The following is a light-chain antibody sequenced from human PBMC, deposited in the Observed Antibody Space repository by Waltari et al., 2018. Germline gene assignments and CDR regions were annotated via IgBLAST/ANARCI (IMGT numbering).Light chain of an antibody. Sequence: QTVVTQEPSLTVSQGGTVTLTCASSTGAVTSGHYPNWFQQKPGQAPRALIYATSNKYSWTPALFSGSTRGDKDALTLSGVQPEDGADYYCLLYSGGAHLFGGGTKLTVL. CDR1: TGAVTSGHY. CDR2: ATS. CDR3: LLYSGGAHL. J-gene: IGLJ2*01. V-gene: IGLV7-43*01.